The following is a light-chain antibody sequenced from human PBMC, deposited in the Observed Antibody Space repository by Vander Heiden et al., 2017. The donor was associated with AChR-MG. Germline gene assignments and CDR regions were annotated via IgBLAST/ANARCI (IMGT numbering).Light chain of an antibody. Sequence: EIVLTQSPGTLSLSPGERATLSCRASQSVSSYYLGWYQQKPGQAPRLLIYGASSRATGIPDRFSGSGSGTDFTLTISRLEPEDFAVYYCQQYGTSPSWTFGQGTKVEIK. CDR1: QSVSSYY. CDR3: QQYGTSPSWT. J-gene: IGKJ1*01. V-gene: IGKV3-20*01. CDR2: GAS.